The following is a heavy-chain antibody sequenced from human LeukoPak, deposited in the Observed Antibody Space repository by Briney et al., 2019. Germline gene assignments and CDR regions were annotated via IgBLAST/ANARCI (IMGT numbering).Heavy chain of an antibody. Sequence: PGGSLRLSCAASGFTFSSYAMHWVRQAPGKGLEWVAVISYDGSNKYYADSVKGRFTISRDNSKNTLYLQMNSLRAEDTAVYYCAREYCSGGSCPIDYWGQGTLVTVSS. D-gene: IGHD2-15*01. CDR1: GFTFSSYA. CDR3: AREYCSGGSCPIDY. J-gene: IGHJ4*02. V-gene: IGHV3-30-3*01. CDR2: ISYDGSNK.